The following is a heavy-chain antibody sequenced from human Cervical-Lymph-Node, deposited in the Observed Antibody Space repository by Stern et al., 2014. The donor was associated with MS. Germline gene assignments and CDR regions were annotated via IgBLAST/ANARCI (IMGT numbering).Heavy chain of an antibody. Sequence: QVQLVQSGAEMKRPWTSIKVSCKASGYTFTDYYMHWVRQAPGQGLQWLGRINPKTGGANYTEAFQGRVTMARDTSISTGYMVLSSLRSDDTAVYYCAREIHPAITFDIWGQGTVVTVSS. V-gene: IGHV1-2*06. D-gene: IGHD2-21*01. CDR1: GYTFTDYY. CDR2: INPKTGGA. CDR3: AREIHPAITFDI. J-gene: IGHJ3*02.